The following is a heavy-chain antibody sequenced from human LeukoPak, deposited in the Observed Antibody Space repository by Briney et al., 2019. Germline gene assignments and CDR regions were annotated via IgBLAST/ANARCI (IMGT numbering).Heavy chain of an antibody. CDR2: ISGSGGST. CDR1: GFTVSSNY. J-gene: IGHJ4*02. D-gene: IGHD3-22*01. CDR3: AKSSYYDSSGYYREYYFDY. V-gene: IGHV3-23*01. Sequence: GGSLRLSCAASGFTVSSNYMSWVRQAPGKGLEWVSGISGSGGSTYYADSVKGRFTISRDNSKNTLYLQMNSLRAEDTAVYYCAKSSYYDSSGYYREYYFDYWGPGTLVTVSS.